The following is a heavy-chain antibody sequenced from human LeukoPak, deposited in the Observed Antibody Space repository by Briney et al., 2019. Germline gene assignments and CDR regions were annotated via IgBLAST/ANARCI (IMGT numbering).Heavy chain of an antibody. CDR3: AREGGEWELLRTFDY. V-gene: IGHV3-7*01. J-gene: IGHJ4*02. Sequence: GGSLRLSCAASGFTFTNYWMSWVRQAPGKGLEWVANIKEDGSEKFYVDSVKGRFTISRDNAKNSVYLQMNSLRAEDTAVYYCAREGGEWELLRTFDYWGQGTLVTVSS. CDR2: IKEDGSEK. D-gene: IGHD1-26*01. CDR1: GFTFTNYW.